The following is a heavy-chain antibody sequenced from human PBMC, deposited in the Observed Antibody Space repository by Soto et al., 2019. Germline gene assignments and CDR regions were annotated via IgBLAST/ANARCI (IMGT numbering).Heavy chain of an antibody. CDR2: IRAGGSDT. Sequence: EVQLLDSGGGWVQPGGSLRLSCVASGFVFSDYAMSWVRQAPGKGLEWVSAIRAGGSDTYYADSVKGRFTVSRVNSKNTLYLQMTALRAEATAIYYCASVPIWCGSTSCYTEGFDSWGQGTLVTVSS. CDR1: GFVFSDYA. J-gene: IGHJ4*02. D-gene: IGHD2-2*01. CDR3: ASVPIWCGSTSCYTEGFDS. V-gene: IGHV3-23*01.